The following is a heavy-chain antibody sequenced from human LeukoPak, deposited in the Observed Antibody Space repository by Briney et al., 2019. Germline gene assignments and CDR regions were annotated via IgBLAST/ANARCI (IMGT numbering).Heavy chain of an antibody. CDR3: ARVSDDILTGYYIHFDY. D-gene: IGHD3-9*01. CDR1: GGSFSGYY. V-gene: IGHV4-34*01. CDR2: INHSGST. Sequence: SETLSLTCAVYGGSFSGYYWSWIRQPPGKGLEWIGEINHSGSTNYNPSLKSRVTISVDTSKNQFSLKLSSVTAADTAVYYCARVSDDILTGYYIHFDYWGQGTLVTVSS. J-gene: IGHJ4*02.